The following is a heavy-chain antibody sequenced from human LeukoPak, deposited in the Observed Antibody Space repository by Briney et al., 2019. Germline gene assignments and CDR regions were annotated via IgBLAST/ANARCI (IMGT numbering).Heavy chain of an antibody. V-gene: IGHV4-34*01. J-gene: IGHJ4*02. CDR3: ARVRQRWLHPYYFDY. CDR1: GGSFSGYY. D-gene: IGHD5-24*01. CDR2: INHSGST. Sequence: SETLSLTCAVYGGSFSGYYWSWIRQSPGKGLEWIGEINHSGSTNYNPSLKSRVTISVDTSKNQFSLKLSSVTAADTAVYYCARVRQRWLHPYYFDYWGQGTLVTVSS.